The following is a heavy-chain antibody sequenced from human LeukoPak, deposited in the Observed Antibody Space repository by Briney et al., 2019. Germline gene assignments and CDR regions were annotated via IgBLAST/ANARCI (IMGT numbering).Heavy chain of an antibody. CDR1: GFTFSSYA. CDR2: ISGSGGST. V-gene: IGHV3-23*01. CDR3: ATLVVTAIRNWFDP. J-gene: IGHJ5*02. D-gene: IGHD2-21*02. Sequence: GGSLRLSCAASGFTFSSYAMSWVRQAPGKGLEWVSAISGSGGSTYYADSVKGRFTTSRDNAKNSLYLQMNSLRAEDTAVYYCATLVVTAIRNWFDPWGQGTLVTVSS.